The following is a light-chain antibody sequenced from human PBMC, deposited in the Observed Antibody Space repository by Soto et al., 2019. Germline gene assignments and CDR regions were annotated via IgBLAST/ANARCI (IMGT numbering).Light chain of an antibody. Sequence: DIQMTQSPSSLSASVGDRVTITCRASQSISYWLAWYQQKPGKAPKLLIYKASSLESGVPSRFGGSGSRTEFTLTISSLQPDDFATYYCQQYNSSPWAFGRGTKVEIK. J-gene: IGKJ1*01. CDR1: QSISYW. CDR3: QQYNSSPWA. CDR2: KAS. V-gene: IGKV1-5*03.